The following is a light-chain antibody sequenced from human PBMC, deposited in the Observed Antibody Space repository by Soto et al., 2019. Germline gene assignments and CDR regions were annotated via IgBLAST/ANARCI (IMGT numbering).Light chain of an antibody. CDR1: SGSVSTSYS. J-gene: IGLJ3*02. CDR3: VLYMGSGISWV. V-gene: IGLV8-61*01. Sequence: QTVVTQEPSFSVSPGGTVTLTCGLSSGSVSTSYSPSWYQQTPGQAPRTLIYSTNTRSSGVPDRFSGSILGNKAALTITGAQADDESDYYCVLYMGSGISWVFGGGTKVTVL. CDR2: STN.